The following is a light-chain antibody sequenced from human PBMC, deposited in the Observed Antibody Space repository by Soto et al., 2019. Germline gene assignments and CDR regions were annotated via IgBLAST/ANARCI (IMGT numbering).Light chain of an antibody. CDR1: QGVNSN. CDR3: EQYINSCT. CDR2: GAS. J-gene: IGKJ1*01. Sequence: EIGMTQTPATLSVSPGERATLSCRASQGVNSNFARYPQKPGQTPRILIYGASTTATGIPARFSGSWSGTEFTLTISRLQSEDFAVYYSEQYINSCTFGQGPNVEVK. V-gene: IGKV3-15*01.